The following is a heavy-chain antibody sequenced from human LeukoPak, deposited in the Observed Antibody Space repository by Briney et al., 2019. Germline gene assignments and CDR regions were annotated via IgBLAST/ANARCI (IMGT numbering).Heavy chain of an antibody. Sequence: GASVKVSCKASGYTFTNYYMHWVRQAPGQGLEWVGIINPSGGGASYAQEFQGRVTMTRDTSTSTVYMELNSLRSDDTAVYCCASGQLRIAEAGTQGLPTHWGQGTLVTVSS. CDR3: ASGQLRIAEAGTQGLPTH. D-gene: IGHD6-13*01. CDR1: GYTFTNYY. CDR2: INPSGGGA. V-gene: IGHV1-46*01. J-gene: IGHJ4*02.